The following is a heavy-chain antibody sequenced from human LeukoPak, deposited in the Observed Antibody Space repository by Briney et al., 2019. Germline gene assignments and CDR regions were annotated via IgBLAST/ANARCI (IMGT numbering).Heavy chain of an antibody. V-gene: IGHV3-30*02. D-gene: IGHD6-19*01. CDR2: IRYDGSNK. J-gene: IGHJ4*02. Sequence: GGSLRLSCAASGFTFSSYGMHWVRQAPGKGLEWVAFIRYDGSNKYYADSVKGRFTISRDNPKNTLYLQMNSLRAEDTAVYYCAKNQGSGWYDPRPDYWGQGTLVTVSS. CDR3: AKNQGSGWYDPRPDY. CDR1: GFTFSSYG.